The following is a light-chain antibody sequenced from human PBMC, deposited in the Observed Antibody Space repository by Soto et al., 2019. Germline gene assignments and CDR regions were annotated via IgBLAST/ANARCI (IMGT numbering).Light chain of an antibody. CDR1: QSVATS. J-gene: IGKJ2*01. V-gene: IGKV3-11*01. CDR3: QQRSNWPYT. CDR2: DAS. Sequence: EIVLTQSPATLSLSPGERATLSCGASQSVATSLAWYQQKPGQAPRLLIYDASNRATGIPARFSGSGSGTDFTLTISSLEPEDFAVYYCQQRSNWPYTFGQGTKLEIK.